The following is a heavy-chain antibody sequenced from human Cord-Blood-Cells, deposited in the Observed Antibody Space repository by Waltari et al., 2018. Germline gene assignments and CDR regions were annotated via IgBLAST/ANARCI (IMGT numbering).Heavy chain of an antibody. CDR1: AGSISSYY. CDR2: IYTSGST. CDR3: ARDGRTTVTTHYYYMDV. J-gene: IGHJ6*03. V-gene: IGHV4-4*07. D-gene: IGHD4-4*01. Sequence: QVQLQESGPGMVKPSETLSLTCTVSAGSISSYYWSWIRQPAGKGLEWIGRIYTSGSTNYNPSLKSRVTMSVDTSKNQFSLKLSSVTAADTAVYYCARDGRTTVTTHYYYMDVWGKGTTVTVSS.